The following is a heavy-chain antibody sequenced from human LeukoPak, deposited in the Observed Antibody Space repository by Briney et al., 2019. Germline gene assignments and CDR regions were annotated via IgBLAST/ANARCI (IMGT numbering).Heavy chain of an antibody. J-gene: IGHJ4*02. CDR3: ARDVGADF. V-gene: IGHV3-11*04. Sequence: GGSLRLSCAASGFTFDDYGMSWVRQAPGKGLQWVAYISDSGTTVDYADSVKGRFSISRDNTENSLYLQMNSLRVEDTGFYYCARDVGADFWGQGTLVTVSS. CDR1: GFTFDDYG. CDR2: ISDSGTTV. D-gene: IGHD1-26*01.